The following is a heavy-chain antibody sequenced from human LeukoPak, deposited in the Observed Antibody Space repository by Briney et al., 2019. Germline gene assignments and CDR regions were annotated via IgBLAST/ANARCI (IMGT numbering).Heavy chain of an antibody. D-gene: IGHD1-26*01. V-gene: IGHV1-2*02. CDR3: ARILPLELAAFDI. Sequence: ASVKVSCKASGYTFTGYYMHWVRQAPGQGLEWMGWINPNSGGTNYAQKFQGRVTMTRDTSISTAYMELSRLRSDDTAVYYCARILPLELAAFDIWGQGTMVTVSS. CDR1: GYTFTGYY. CDR2: INPNSGGT. J-gene: IGHJ3*02.